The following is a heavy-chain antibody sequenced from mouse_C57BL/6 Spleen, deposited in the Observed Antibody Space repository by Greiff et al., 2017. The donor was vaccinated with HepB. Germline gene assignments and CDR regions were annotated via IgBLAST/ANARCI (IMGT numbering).Heavy chain of an antibody. Sequence: EVKLMESGPGLVKPSQSLSLTCSVTGYSITSGYYWNWIRQFPGNKLEWMGYISYDGSNNYNPSLKNRISITRDTSKNQFFLKLNSVTTEDTATYHCARGTTVGGDWCAYWRQGTLVTVSA. J-gene: IGHJ3*01. V-gene: IGHV3-6*01. CDR3: ARGTTVGGDWCAY. D-gene: IGHD1-1*01. CDR1: GYSITSGYY. CDR2: ISYDGSN.